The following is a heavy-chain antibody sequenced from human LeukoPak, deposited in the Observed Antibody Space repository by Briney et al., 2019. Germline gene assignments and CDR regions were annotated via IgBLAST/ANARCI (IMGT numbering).Heavy chain of an antibody. J-gene: IGHJ5*02. CDR3: ARGLHVLTDWFDP. Sequence: SETLSLTCAVYGGSFSGYYWSWIRQPPGKGLEWIGEINHSGSTNYNPSPKSRVTISVDTSKNQFSLKLSSVTAADTAVYYCARGLHVLTDWFDPWGQGTLVTVSS. CDR1: GGSFSGYY. D-gene: IGHD2-8*02. V-gene: IGHV4-34*01. CDR2: INHSGST.